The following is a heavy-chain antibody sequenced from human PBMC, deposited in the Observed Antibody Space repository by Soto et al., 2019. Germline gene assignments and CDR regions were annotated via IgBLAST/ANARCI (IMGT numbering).Heavy chain of an antibody. D-gene: IGHD3-22*01. J-gene: IGHJ3*02. CDR1: GYTFTSYA. V-gene: IGHV1-3*01. Sequence: ASVKVSCKASGYTFTSYARHWVRQAPGQRLEWMGWINAGNGNTKYSQKFQGRVTITRDTSASTAYMELSSLRSEDTAVYYCARGDSSGGDAFDIWGQGTMVTVS. CDR2: INAGNGNT. CDR3: ARGDSSGGDAFDI.